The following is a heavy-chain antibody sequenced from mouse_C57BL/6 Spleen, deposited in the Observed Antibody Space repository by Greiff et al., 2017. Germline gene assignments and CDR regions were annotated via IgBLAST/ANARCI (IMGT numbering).Heavy chain of an antibody. CDR3: ARLDSNYVMGAMDY. J-gene: IGHJ4*01. Sequence: VQLQQSGPELVKPGASVKISCKASGYAFSSSWMNWVKQRPGKGLEWIGRIYPGDGDTNYNGKFKGKATLTADKSSSTAYMQLSSLTSEDSAVYFCARLDSNYVMGAMDYWGQGTSVTVSS. V-gene: IGHV1-82*01. CDR2: IYPGDGDT. D-gene: IGHD2-5*01. CDR1: GYAFSSSW.